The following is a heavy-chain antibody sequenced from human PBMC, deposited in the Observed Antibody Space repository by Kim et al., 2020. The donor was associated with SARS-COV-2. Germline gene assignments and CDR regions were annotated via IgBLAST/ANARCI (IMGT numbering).Heavy chain of an antibody. Sequence: IDDSGSANYHPSLKSRVTISADTSNNQFSLKMNAVTAADTAIYYCARYDFWSRGTLVTVSS. CDR3: ARYDF. V-gene: IGHV4-34*01. J-gene: IGHJ4*02. D-gene: IGHD3-3*01. CDR2: IDDSGSA.